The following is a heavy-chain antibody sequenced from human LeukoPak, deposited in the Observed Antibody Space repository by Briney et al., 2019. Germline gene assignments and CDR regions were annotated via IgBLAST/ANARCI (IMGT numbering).Heavy chain of an antibody. D-gene: IGHD2-2*01. CDR3: AKGYCSSTSCYHFDY. CDR1: GFTFDDYA. J-gene: IGHJ4*02. CDR2: ISWNSGSI. Sequence: GGSLRLSCAASGFTFDDYAMHWVRQAPGKGLEWVSGISWNSGSIGYADSVKGRFTISRDNAKNSPYLQMNSLRAEDMALYYCAKGYCSSTSCYHFDYWGQGTLVTVSS. V-gene: IGHV3-9*03.